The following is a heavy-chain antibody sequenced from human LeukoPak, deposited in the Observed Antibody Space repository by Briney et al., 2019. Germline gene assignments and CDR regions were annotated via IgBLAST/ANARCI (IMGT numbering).Heavy chain of an antibody. Sequence: ASVKVSCKASGYTFTSYAMHWVRQAPGQRLEWMGWINAGNGNTKYSQKFQGRVTITRDTSASTAYMELSSLRSEDTAVYYCARSLSARKRDTVVPAAFDYWGQGTLVTVSS. CDR3: ARSLSARKRDTVVPAAFDY. J-gene: IGHJ4*02. CDR2: INAGNGNT. V-gene: IGHV1-3*01. CDR1: GYTFTSYA. D-gene: IGHD2-2*01.